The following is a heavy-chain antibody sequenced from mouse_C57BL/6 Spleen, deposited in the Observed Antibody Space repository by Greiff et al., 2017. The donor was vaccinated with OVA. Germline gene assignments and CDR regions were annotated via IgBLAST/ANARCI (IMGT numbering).Heavy chain of an antibody. D-gene: IGHD2-3*01. CDR2: ISDGGSYT. CDR3: ARARIYDDGYYAMDY. V-gene: IGHV5-4*01. J-gene: IGHJ4*01. CDR1: GFTFSSYA. Sequence: EVQVVESGGGLVKPGGSLKLSCAASGFTFSSYAMSWVRQTPEKRLEWVATISDGGSYTYYPDNVKGRFTISRDNAKNNLYLQMSHLKSEDTAMYYCARARIYDDGYYAMDYWGQGTSVTVSS.